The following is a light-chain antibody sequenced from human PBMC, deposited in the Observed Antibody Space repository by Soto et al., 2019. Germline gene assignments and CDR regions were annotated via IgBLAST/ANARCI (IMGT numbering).Light chain of an antibody. CDR3: QKYNNYPLT. CDR1: QGIGND. V-gene: IGKV1-17*01. Sequence: DIQMTQSPSSLSASVGDRVTITCRASQGIGNDLGWYQQKPGKAPKRLIYGASGLQSGVPSRFSGSASGTQFTLTISSLQPEDFATYYCQKYNNYPLTFGGGTKVEVK. J-gene: IGKJ4*01. CDR2: GAS.